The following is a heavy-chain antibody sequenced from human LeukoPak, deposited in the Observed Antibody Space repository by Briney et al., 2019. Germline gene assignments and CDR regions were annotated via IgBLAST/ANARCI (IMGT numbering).Heavy chain of an antibody. CDR1: GFTFSIHG. D-gene: IGHD6-13*01. J-gene: IGHJ4*02. CDR2: ISSSSSYI. CDR3: ARDGEYSSSGDY. V-gene: IGHV3-21*01. Sequence: KPGGSLRLSCAASGFTFSIHGMNWVRQAPGKGLEWVSSISSSSSYIYYADSVKGRFTISRDNAKNSLYLQMNSLRAEDTAVYYCARDGEYSSSGDYWGQGTLVTVSS.